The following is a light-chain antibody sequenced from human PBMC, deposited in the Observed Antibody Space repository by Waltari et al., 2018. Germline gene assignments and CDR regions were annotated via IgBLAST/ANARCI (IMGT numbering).Light chain of an antibody. V-gene: IGKV3-15*01. J-gene: IGKJ4*01. CDR1: QSVSVN. CDR3: QQSHNWPPLT. CDR2: SAS. Sequence: EVVLTQSPATLSLSPGERATLSCRASQSVSVNLAWYQQRPGQAPMLLIYSASTRATGIPARFSDSGSGTEFTLTISSLESEDFAVYYCQQSHNWPPLTFGGGTKVEIK.